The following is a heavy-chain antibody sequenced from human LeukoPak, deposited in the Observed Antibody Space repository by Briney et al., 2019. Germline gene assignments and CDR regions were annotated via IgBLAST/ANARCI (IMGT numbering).Heavy chain of an antibody. Sequence: GGSPRLSCAASGFTFSRYEMIWVRQAPGKGLEWVSYISSGGGNIYYADSVKGRFTISRDSAKSLLYLQMNSLRAEDTAVYYCARDPSERSGYCDYWGQGTLVTVSS. J-gene: IGHJ4*02. D-gene: IGHD3-9*01. CDR3: ARDPSERSGYCDY. CDR2: ISSGGGNI. CDR1: GFTFSRYE. V-gene: IGHV3-48*03.